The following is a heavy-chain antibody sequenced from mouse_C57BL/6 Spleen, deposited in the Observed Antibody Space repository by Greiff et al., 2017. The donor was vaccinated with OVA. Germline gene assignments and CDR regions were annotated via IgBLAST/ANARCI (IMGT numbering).Heavy chain of an antibody. D-gene: IGHD2-3*01. CDR3: TREGDGYSWFAY. J-gene: IGHJ3*01. CDR2: ISSGGDYI. V-gene: IGHV5-9-1*02. CDR1: GFTFSSYA. Sequence: DVQLVESGEGLVKPGGSLKLSCAASGFTFSSYAMSWVRQTPEKRLEWVAYISSGGDYIYYADTVKGRFTISRDNARNTLYLQMSSLKSEDTAMYYCTREGDGYSWFAYWGQGTLVTVSA.